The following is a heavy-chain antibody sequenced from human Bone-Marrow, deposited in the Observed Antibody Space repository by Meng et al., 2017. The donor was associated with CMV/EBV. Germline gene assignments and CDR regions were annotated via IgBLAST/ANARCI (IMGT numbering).Heavy chain of an antibody. CDR2: ISYDGSNK. V-gene: IGHV3-30*04. D-gene: IGHD1-1*01. CDR1: GFTFSSYA. Sequence: GESLKISCAASGFTFSSYAMHWVRQAPGKGLEWVAVISYDGSNKYYADSVKGRFTISRDNSKNTLFLQMTSLRVEDTAVYYCARGGVTSTGTTSYYYGMDVWGRGTTVTVSS. CDR3: ARGGVTSTGTTSYYYGMDV. J-gene: IGHJ6*02.